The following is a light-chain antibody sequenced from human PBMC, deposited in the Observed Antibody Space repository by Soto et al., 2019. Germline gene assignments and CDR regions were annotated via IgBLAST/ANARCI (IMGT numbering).Light chain of an antibody. CDR3: AAWDDSLNVVL. V-gene: IGLV1-36*01. CDR2: YDD. Sequence: HSVLTQPPSVSEAPRQRVTISCSGNSSNIGKNAVNWYQHLPGKAPKLLIYYDDLLPSGVSDRFSGSKSGTSASLAISGLQSDDEGDYYCAAWDDSLNVVLFGGGTKVTVL. CDR1: SSNIGKNA. J-gene: IGLJ3*02.